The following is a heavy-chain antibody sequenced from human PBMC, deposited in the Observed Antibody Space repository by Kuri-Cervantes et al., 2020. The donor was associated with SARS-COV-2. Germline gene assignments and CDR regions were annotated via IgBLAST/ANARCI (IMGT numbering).Heavy chain of an antibody. CDR2: ISGSGGST. J-gene: IGHJ5*02. CDR3: ANTVWSGANWFDP. D-gene: IGHD3-3*01. V-gene: IGHV3-23*01. Sequence: GESLKISCAASGFTFSSYIMSGVGQAPGKVLEGVSAISGSGGSTYNADSVKGRFPISREHSKNTLYLQMKSLRAEDTAVYYCANTVWSGANWFDPWGQGTLVTVSS. CDR1: GFTFSSYI.